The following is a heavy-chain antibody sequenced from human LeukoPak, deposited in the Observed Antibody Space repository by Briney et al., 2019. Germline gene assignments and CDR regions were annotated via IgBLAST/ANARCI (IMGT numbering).Heavy chain of an antibody. Sequence: SGGSLRLSCAASGFTFSSYAMHWVRQAPGKGLEWVAVISYDGSNKYYADSVKGRFTISRDNSKNTLYLQMNSLRAEDTAVYYCAPLDTAMVADFDYWGQGTLVTVSS. CDR3: APLDTAMVADFDY. CDR2: ISYDGSNK. D-gene: IGHD5-18*01. V-gene: IGHV3-30-3*01. CDR1: GFTFSSYA. J-gene: IGHJ4*02.